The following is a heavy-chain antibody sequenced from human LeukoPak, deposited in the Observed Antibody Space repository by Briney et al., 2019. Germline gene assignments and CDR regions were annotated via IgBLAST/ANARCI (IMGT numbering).Heavy chain of an antibody. V-gene: IGHV4-61*02. CDR1: GGSISSGRYY. CDR2: VSTSGST. Sequence: SETLSLTCTVSGGSISSGRYYWSWIRQTAGKGLEWIGRVSTSGSTNYNPSLKSRVTISLDTSKNQFSLKLTSVTAADTAVYYCATLPGGVTAPNPSWGQGTLVTVSS. D-gene: IGHD2-21*02. CDR3: ATLPGGVTAPNPS. J-gene: IGHJ5*02.